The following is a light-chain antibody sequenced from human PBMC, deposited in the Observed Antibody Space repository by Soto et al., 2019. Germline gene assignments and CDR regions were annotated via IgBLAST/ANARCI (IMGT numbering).Light chain of an antibody. J-gene: IGKJ2*01. CDR3: MHCSHLPPRYT. CDR1: QSLVFSDGNTF. Sequence: DVVMTQSPLSLPVTLGQPASISCRSSQSLVFSDGNTFFNWFHQRPGQSPRRLIYKVSKRDSGVPDRFSGSESATDFTLSISMVEAEDVGFYYCMHCSHLPPRYTFGQGTKLEIK. V-gene: IGKV2-30*01. CDR2: KVS.